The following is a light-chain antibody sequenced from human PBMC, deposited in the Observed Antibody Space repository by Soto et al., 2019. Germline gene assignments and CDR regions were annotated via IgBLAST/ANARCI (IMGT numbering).Light chain of an antibody. CDR2: EVS. CDR3: SPYTSSSSYV. V-gene: IGLV2-14*01. J-gene: IGLJ1*01. CDR1: SSDVGGYNY. Sequence: QSALTQPASVSGSPGQSITISCTGTSSDVGGYNYVSWYQQHPGKAPKLMIYEVSNRPSGVSNRFSGSKSGNTASLTISGLQAEDEADYYCSPYTSSSSYVFGTGNKVTVL.